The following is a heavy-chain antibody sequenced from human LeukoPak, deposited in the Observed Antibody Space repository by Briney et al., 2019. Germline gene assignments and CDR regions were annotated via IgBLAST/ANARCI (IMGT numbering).Heavy chain of an antibody. Sequence: GASVKVSCKASGYTFTRYYIHWVRQAPGQGLEWMGWINPNNGGTNYAQKFQGRVTMTRDTSSSTAYMELNRLTSDDTAVYYCARDKYTGYETFDYWGQGTPVTVSS. D-gene: IGHD5-12*01. V-gene: IGHV1-2*02. CDR2: INPNNGGT. CDR3: ARDKYTGYETFDY. CDR1: GYTFTRYY. J-gene: IGHJ4*02.